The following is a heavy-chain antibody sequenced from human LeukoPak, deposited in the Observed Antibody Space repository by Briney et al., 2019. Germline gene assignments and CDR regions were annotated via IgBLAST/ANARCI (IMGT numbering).Heavy chain of an antibody. CDR2: INPNSGAT. J-gene: IGHJ6*02. D-gene: IGHD6-13*01. V-gene: IGHV1-2*02. CDR1: GYTFTGYF. Sequence: GVSVKVSCKASGYTFTGYFMHWVRQAPGQGLERMGWINPNSGATNYAQKFQGRVTMTRDTSISTAYMELSRLRSDDTAIYYCAKEGSSNLGVWGQGTTVTVSS. CDR3: AKEGSSNLGV.